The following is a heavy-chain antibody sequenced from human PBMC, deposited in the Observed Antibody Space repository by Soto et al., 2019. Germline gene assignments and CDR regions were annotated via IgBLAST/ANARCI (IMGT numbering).Heavy chain of an antibody. D-gene: IGHD1-26*01. Sequence: EVQLVESGGGLVQPGGSVKLSCAASRFNFSVSSMHWVRQASGKGLEWVGRIRSKAKDYATAYAESVKGRFAISRDDLKNTMYLQMSSLRTEDTAMYYCAIEGAGFGQWGQGTLVTVSS. V-gene: IGHV3-73*01. CDR3: AIEGAGFGQ. CDR2: IRSKAKDYAT. J-gene: IGHJ4*02. CDR1: RFNFSVSS.